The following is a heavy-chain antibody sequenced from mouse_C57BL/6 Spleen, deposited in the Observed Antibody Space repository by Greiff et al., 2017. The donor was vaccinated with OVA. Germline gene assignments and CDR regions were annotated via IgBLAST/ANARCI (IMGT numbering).Heavy chain of an antibody. CDR3: ARGGPYYSNYFY. Sequence: EVKLVESGPELVKPGASVKMSCKASGYTFTDYNMHWVKQSHGKSLEWIGYINPNNGGTSYNQKFKGKATLTVNKSSSTAYMELRSLTSEDSAVYYCARGGPYYSNYFYWGQGTTLTVSS. CDR2: INPNNGGT. D-gene: IGHD2-5*01. V-gene: IGHV1-22*01. J-gene: IGHJ2*01. CDR1: GYTFTDYN.